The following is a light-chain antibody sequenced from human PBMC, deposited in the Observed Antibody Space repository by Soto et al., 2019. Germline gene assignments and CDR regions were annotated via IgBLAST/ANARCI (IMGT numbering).Light chain of an antibody. V-gene: IGLV1-51*02. Sequence: QSVLTQPPSVSATPGQKVTISCSGSSSNIGNNYVSWYQQLPGTAPKLLIYENNKRPSGIPDRFSASKSGKSATLGITGLQAGDEADYYCGTWDSCLSAVVFGGRTK. CDR1: SSNIGNNY. J-gene: IGLJ2*01. CDR3: GTWDSCLSAVV. CDR2: ENN.